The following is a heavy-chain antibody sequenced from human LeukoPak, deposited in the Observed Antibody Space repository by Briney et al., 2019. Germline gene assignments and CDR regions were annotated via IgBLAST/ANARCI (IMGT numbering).Heavy chain of an antibody. Sequence: GGSLRLSCAASGFTFSSFPMSWVRQAPGKGLEWVSTIGISTYYADSVKGRFTISRDHSKNTLFLQMNSLRAEDTAVYYCAKRNSGAATPYYFDYWGQGTLVTVSS. V-gene: IGHV3-23*01. D-gene: IGHD2-15*01. CDR2: IGIST. CDR1: GFTFSSFP. CDR3: AKRNSGAATPYYFDY. J-gene: IGHJ4*02.